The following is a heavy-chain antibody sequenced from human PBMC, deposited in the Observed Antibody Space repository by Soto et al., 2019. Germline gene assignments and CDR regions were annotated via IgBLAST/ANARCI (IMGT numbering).Heavy chain of an antibody. CDR2: IYYSGST. CDR1: GGSISSGGYY. D-gene: IGHD3-10*01. CDR3: ARDSVSWVRGAAPPT. J-gene: IGHJ4*02. Sequence: QVQLQESGPGLVKPSQTLSLTCTVSGGSISSGGYYWSWIRQHPGKGLEWIGYIYYSGSTYYNPSLKSRVTISVDTSKNHISLKLSSVAAADTAVYYCARDSVSWVRGAAPPTWGQGTLVTVSS. V-gene: IGHV4-31*03.